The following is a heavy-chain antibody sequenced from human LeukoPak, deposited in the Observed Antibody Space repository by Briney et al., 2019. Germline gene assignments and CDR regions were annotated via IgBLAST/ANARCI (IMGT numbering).Heavy chain of an antibody. J-gene: IGHJ6*03. Sequence: SGGSLRLSCAASGFTFSSYAMHWVRQAPGKGLEWVAVISYDGSNKYYADSVKGRFTISRDNSKNTLYLQMNSLRAEDTAVYYCARDPRGYSYGYYYYYMDVWGKGTTVTVSS. V-gene: IGHV3-30*04. CDR1: GFTFSSYA. CDR3: ARDPRGYSYGYYYYYMDV. CDR2: ISYDGSNK. D-gene: IGHD5-18*01.